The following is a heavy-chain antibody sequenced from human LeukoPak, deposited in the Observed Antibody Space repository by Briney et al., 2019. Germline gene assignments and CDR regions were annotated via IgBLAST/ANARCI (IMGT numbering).Heavy chain of an antibody. CDR2: MSSNSGDT. V-gene: IGHV1-8*01. J-gene: IGHJ4*02. Sequence: GASVKVSCKASGYTFTSYDINWVRQATGQGPEWMGWMSSNSGDTGYAQNFQGRVTMTRDTSISTAYMELSSLRSEDTAVYYCARGYYDYVWGSYRLYFDYWGQGTLVTVSS. CDR3: ARGYYDYVWGSYRLYFDY. D-gene: IGHD3-16*02. CDR1: GYTFTSYD.